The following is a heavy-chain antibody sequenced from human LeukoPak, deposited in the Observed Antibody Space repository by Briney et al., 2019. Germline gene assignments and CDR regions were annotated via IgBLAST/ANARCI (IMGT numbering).Heavy chain of an antibody. Sequence: PGGSLRLSCAASGFTFSSYSMNWVRQAPGKGLEWVSSISSSSSYIYYADSVKGRFTISRDNAKNSLYLQMNSLRAEDTAVYYCARDHYDSSGYYRLWDYYYGMDVWGQGTTVTVSS. V-gene: IGHV3-21*01. J-gene: IGHJ6*02. CDR2: ISSSSSYI. CDR1: GFTFSSYS. D-gene: IGHD3-22*01. CDR3: ARDHYDSSGYYRLWDYYYGMDV.